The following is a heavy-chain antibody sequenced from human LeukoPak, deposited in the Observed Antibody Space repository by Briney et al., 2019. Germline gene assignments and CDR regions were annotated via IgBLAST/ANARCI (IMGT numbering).Heavy chain of an antibody. CDR1: GFTFSSYW. V-gene: IGHV3-74*01. CDR3: ARVLGCCSSTSCYPLGY. D-gene: IGHD2-2*01. CDR2: INSDGSST. J-gene: IGHJ4*02. Sequence: PGGSLRLSCAASGFTFSSYWMHWVRQAPGKGLVWVSRINSDGSSTSYADSVKGRFTISRDNAKNTLYLQMNSLRAEDTAVYYCARVLGCCSSTSCYPLGYWGQGALVTVSS.